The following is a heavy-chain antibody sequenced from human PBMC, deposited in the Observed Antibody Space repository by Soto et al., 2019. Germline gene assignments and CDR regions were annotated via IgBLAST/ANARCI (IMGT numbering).Heavy chain of an antibody. CDR1: GFSLSSSGVG. D-gene: IGHD5-18*01. V-gene: IGHV2-5*02. Sequence: SGPTLVNPTQTLTLTCTFSGFSLSSSGVGVGWIRQPPGEALEWLGIIFWDDDKRYSPSLRSRVTITKDTSKNQLVLTMTNMDLVDTATYYCAHLPWQHLWPRAPVVYWGQGTPVTVSS. J-gene: IGHJ4*02. CDR2: IFWDDDK. CDR3: AHLPWQHLWPRAPVVY.